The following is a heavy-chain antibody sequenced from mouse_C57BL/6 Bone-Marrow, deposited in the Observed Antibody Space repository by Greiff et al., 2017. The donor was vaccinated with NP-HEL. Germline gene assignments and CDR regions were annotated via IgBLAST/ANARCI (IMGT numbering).Heavy chain of an antibody. CDR2: IYPGDGDT. Sequence: QVQLKQSGPELVKPGASVKISCKASGYAFSSSWLNWVTQRPGKGLEWIGRIYPGDGDTNYNGPFKGKATLTADKSSSTAYMQLSSLTSEDSAVYFCAKANWDFLFDYWGQGTTLTVSS. CDR3: AKANWDFLFDY. V-gene: IGHV1-82*01. CDR1: GYAFSSSW. D-gene: IGHD4-1*01. J-gene: IGHJ2*01.